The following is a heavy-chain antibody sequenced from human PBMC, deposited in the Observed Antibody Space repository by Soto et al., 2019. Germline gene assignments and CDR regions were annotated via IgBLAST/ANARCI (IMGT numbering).Heavy chain of an antibody. J-gene: IGHJ6*02. Sequence: ASVKVSCKASGYTFTSYYMHWVRQAPGQGLEWMGIINPSGGSTSYAQKFQGRVTMTRDTSTSTVYMELSSLRSEDTAMYYCARLERLPGFLDYYYYGMDVWGQGTTVTVSS. CDR1: GYTFTSYY. CDR2: INPSGGST. V-gene: IGHV1-46*01. CDR3: ARLERLPGFLDYYYYGMDV. D-gene: IGHD1-1*01.